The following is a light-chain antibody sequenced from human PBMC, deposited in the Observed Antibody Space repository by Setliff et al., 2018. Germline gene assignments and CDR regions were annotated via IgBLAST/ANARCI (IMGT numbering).Light chain of an antibody. CDR2: DVN. J-gene: IGLJ2*01. CDR3: YSYAGGDTYAI. V-gene: IGLV2-23*02. Sequence: QSALAQPASVSGSPGQSITISCSGTSSDVGAYDYVSWYQKHPDKAPKLIIYDVNKRPSGVSNRFSGSKSVNTASLTISGLQAEGEGDYYCYSYAGGDTYAIFGGGTKVTVL. CDR1: SSDVGAYDY.